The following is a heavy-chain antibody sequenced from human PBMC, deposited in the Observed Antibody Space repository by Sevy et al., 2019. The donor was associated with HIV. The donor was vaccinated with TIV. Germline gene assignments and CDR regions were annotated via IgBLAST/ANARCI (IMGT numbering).Heavy chain of an antibody. V-gene: IGHV3-74*01. CDR1: GFTFSSYW. J-gene: IGHJ6*02. CDR2: INSDGSST. CDR3: ARRSCNSTSCYYYYGMDV. D-gene: IGHD2-2*01. Sequence: GGSLRLSCAASGFTFSSYWMHWVRQAPGKGLVWVSRINSDGSSTSYADSVKRRFTISRDNAKNTLYLQMNSLRAEDTAVYYCARRSCNSTSCYYYYGMDVWGQGTTVTVSS.